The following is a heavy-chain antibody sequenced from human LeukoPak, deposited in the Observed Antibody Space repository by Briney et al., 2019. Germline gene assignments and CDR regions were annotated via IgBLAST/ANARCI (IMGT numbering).Heavy chain of an antibody. J-gene: IGHJ4*02. V-gene: IGHV4-4*07. D-gene: IGHD6-13*01. CDR3: ARVRAAAVPYYFDY. CDR1: GGSISSYY. CDR2: IYISGST. Sequence: PSETLSLTCTVSGGSISSYYWSWIRQPAGKGLEWIGRIYISGSTNYNPSLKSRVTMSVDTSKNQFSLKLSSVTAADTAVYYCARVRAAAVPYYFDYWGRGTLVTVSS.